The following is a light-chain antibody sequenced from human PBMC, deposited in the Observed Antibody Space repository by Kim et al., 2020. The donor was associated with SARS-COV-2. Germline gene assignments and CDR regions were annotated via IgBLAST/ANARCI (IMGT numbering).Light chain of an antibody. V-gene: IGLV3-1*01. CDR1: KLGDKY. J-gene: IGLJ2*01. Sequence: VSQGQTASITCSGDKLGDKYASWYQQKPGQSPVLVIYHDSKRPAGIPERFSGSNSGNTATLTISGTQSMDEADYYCQAWDSSYVVFGGGTQLTVL. CDR2: HDS. CDR3: QAWDSSYVV.